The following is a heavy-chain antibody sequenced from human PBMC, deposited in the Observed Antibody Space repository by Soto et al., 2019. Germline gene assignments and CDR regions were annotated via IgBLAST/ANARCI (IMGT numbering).Heavy chain of an antibody. Sequence: AEPLRLSWAPSGFPFSSDGLHWVREAPGKGLERVAGISYDGRNKDYECSVKGRFTISRDNSKTTLYLQTNSLKAENTAVYYCAKEFSEVRLLEWLEVTYYYNGMDVWGQGTTVTVSS. CDR3: AKEFSEVRLLEWLEVTYYYNGMDV. J-gene: IGHJ6*02. D-gene: IGHD3-3*01. CDR2: ISYDGRNK. CDR1: GFPFSSDG. V-gene: IGHV3-30*18.